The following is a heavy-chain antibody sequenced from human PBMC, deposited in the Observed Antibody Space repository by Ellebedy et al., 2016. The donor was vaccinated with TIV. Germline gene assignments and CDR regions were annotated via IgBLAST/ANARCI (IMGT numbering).Heavy chain of an antibody. J-gene: IGHJ5*02. CDR3: ARMRGVAGPRWFDP. V-gene: IGHV4-39*01. CDR2: IYYDGST. CDR1: GGSISITSYY. Sequence: MPSETLSLTCTVSGGSISITSYYWGWIRQPPGKGLEWIGSIYYDGSTYYNPSLKSRVTISKDTSKNQFSLKLTSVTAADTAVYFCARMRGVAGPRWFDPWGPGTQVIVSS. D-gene: IGHD6-19*01.